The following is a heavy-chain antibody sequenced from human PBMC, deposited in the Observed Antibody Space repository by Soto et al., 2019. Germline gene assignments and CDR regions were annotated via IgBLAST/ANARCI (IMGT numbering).Heavy chain of an antibody. D-gene: IGHD6-6*01. V-gene: IGHV1-69*05. CDR1: GGTFSSYA. J-gene: IGHJ4*02. CDR3: ARDHRIAARPFDY. CDR2: IIPIFGTA. Sequence: GASVKVSCKASGGTFSSYAISWVRQAPGQGLEWMGGIIPIFGTANYAQKLQGRVTMTTDTSTSTAYMELRSLRSDDTAVYYCARDHRIAARPFDYWGPGTLVTVSS.